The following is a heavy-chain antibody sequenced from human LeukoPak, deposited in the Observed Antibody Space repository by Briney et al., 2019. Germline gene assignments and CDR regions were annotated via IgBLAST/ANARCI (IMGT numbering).Heavy chain of an antibody. D-gene: IGHD3-10*01. J-gene: IGHJ4*02. CDR2: INKAGSNK. Sequence: PGGSLRLSCAASGFTFSYYRMNWVRQAPGKGLEWLANINKAGSNKDYVDSVKGRFTISRHKAKNALSLQMDSISVEDAAVDQYVGDGPGGEGPHCWGQGILVTVS. V-gene: IGHV3-7*01. CDR3: VGDGPGGEGPHC. CDR1: GFTFSYYR.